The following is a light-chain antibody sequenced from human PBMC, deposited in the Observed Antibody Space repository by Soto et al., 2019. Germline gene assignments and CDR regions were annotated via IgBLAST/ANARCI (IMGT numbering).Light chain of an antibody. J-gene: IGKJ4*01. CDR3: QQRSNWPLT. CDR1: QSVSSY. CDR2: DAS. Sequence: EIVLTQSPATLSLSPGERATLSCRASQSVSSYLAWYQQKPGQAPRLLIYDASNRATGIPARFSGSGSGTDFTLTISSLEPDDFAFYYCQQRSNWPLTFGGGTKVEIK. V-gene: IGKV3-11*01.